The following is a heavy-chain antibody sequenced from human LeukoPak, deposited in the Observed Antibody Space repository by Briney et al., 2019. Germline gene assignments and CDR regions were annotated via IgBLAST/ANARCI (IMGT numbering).Heavy chain of an antibody. CDR2: FSGSGGGT. Sequence: GGSLRLSCAASGFTFSSYAMSWVRQAPGKGLEWVSAFSGSGGGTYYGDSVKGRFTISRDNSKNTLYLQMNSLRAEDTALYSCARVAYSAYDYPTLLPPFDYWGQGTLVTVSS. J-gene: IGHJ4*02. D-gene: IGHD5-12*01. V-gene: IGHV3-23*01. CDR1: GFTFSSYA. CDR3: ARVAYSAYDYPTLLPPFDY.